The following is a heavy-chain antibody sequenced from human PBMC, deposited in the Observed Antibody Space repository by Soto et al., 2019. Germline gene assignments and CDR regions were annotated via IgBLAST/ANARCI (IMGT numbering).Heavy chain of an antibody. CDR3: ASPYYYDSSGYSVY. D-gene: IGHD3-22*01. Sequence: SETLSLTCTVSGGSISSSSYYWGWIRQPPGKGLEWIGSIYYSGSTYYNPSLKSRVTISVDTSKNQFSLKLSSVTAADTAVYYCASPYYYDSSGYSVYWGQGTLVTVSS. J-gene: IGHJ4*02. CDR2: IYYSGST. CDR1: GGSISSSSYY. V-gene: IGHV4-39*01.